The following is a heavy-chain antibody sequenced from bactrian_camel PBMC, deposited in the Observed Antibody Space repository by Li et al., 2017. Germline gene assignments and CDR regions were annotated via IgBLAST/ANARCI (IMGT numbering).Heavy chain of an antibody. D-gene: IGHD3*01. CDR1: GFTFSNWD. CDR2: INEGVGKIT. J-gene: IGHJ4*01. CDR3: AADRWEGYGSGSCDY. Sequence: HVQLVESGGGLVQPGGSLKLSCAASGFTFSNWDMSWVRRAPGKGLEWVAYINEGVGKITDYADSVKGRFTISQDNWKNTLYLQMTNLKPEDTAMYYCAADRWEGYGSGSCDYWGRGTQVTVS. V-gene: IGHV3S37*01.